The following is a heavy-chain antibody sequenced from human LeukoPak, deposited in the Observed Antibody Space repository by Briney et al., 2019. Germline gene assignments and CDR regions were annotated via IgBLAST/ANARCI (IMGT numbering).Heavy chain of an antibody. CDR2: IYYSGST. CDR1: GGSISSYY. Sequence: SETLSLTCTVSGGSISSYYWSWIRRPPGKGLEWIGYIYYSGSTNYNPSLKSRVTISVDTSKNQFSLKLSSVTAADTAVYYCARESTVGGVDYWGQGTLVTVSS. D-gene: IGHD4-23*01. V-gene: IGHV4-59*01. J-gene: IGHJ4*02. CDR3: ARESTVGGVDY.